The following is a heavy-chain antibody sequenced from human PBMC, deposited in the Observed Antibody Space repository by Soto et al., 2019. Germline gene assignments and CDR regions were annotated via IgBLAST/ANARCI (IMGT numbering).Heavy chain of an antibody. D-gene: IGHD6-13*01. Sequence: PGGSLGLSSAASGFTFRSSAMSWVRQATGKGLEWVSAISGSGGSTYYADSVKGRFTISRDNSKNTLYLQMNSLRAEDTAVYYCAKVGGSSWYIVYYYGMDVWGQGTTVTVSS. CDR1: GFTFRSSA. CDR3: AKVGGSSWYIVYYYGMDV. J-gene: IGHJ6*02. V-gene: IGHV3-23*01. CDR2: ISGSGGST.